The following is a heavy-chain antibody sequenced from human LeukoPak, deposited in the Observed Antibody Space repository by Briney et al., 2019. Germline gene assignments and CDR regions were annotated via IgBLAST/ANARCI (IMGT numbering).Heavy chain of an antibody. D-gene: IGHD2-2*01. CDR3: AVVRQAGYCSMTSCSHYYYYDYMDV. J-gene: IGHJ6*03. CDR2: IYHSGST. CDR1: GDSLSSGYD. V-gene: IGHV4-38-2*02. Sequence: KTSETLSHTCTVSGDSLSSGYDWGGIRQPPGKGLEWIGSIYHSGSTYYNPSLKSRVTISVDTSKNQFSLKLRSVTAADTAVYYCAVVRQAGYCSMTSCSHYYYYDYMDVWGEGTTVTVSS.